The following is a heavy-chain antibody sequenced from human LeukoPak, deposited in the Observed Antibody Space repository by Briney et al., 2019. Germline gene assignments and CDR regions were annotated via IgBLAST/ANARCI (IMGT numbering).Heavy chain of an antibody. Sequence: PGGSLRLSCAASGFTFSNAWMSWVRQAPGKGLEWVGRIKSKTDGGTTDYAAPVKGRFTISRDESKNTLYLQMNSLKTEDTAVYYCTTDSVYCTNGVCYRANYWGQGTLVTVSS. CDR3: TTDSVYCTNGVCYRANY. CDR2: IKSKTDGGTT. D-gene: IGHD2-8*01. CDR1: GFTFSNAW. V-gene: IGHV3-15*01. J-gene: IGHJ4*02.